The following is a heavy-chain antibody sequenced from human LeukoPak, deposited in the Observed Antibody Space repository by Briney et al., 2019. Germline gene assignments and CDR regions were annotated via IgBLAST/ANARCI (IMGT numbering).Heavy chain of an antibody. V-gene: IGHV4-31*03. D-gene: IGHD5-24*01. J-gene: IGHJ4*02. Sequence: SQTLSLNCTVSGGSISSGGYYWNWIRQHPGKGLEWIGYIYYSGSTYYNPSLKSRVTISVDTSKNQFSLKLSSVTAADTAVYYCAREGEVREMTTWGQGTLVTVSS. CDR2: IYYSGST. CDR1: GGSISSGGYY. CDR3: AREGEVREMTT.